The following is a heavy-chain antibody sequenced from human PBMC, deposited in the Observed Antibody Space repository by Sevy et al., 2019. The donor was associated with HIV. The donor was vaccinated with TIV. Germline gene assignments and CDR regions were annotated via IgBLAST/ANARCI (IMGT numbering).Heavy chain of an antibody. J-gene: IGHJ4*01. CDR3: ARGYDAGPLIY. V-gene: IGHV4-34*01. Sequence: SETLSLTCTVYGGSCSADYWTWIRQPPGKGLEWIGEINHSGSTNYNPSLKSRVTISLDTSKNQFSLRLTSVTAADTAVFYCARGYDAGPLIYCGHGTLVTVSS. CDR1: GGSCSADY. CDR2: INHSGST. D-gene: IGHD3-22*01.